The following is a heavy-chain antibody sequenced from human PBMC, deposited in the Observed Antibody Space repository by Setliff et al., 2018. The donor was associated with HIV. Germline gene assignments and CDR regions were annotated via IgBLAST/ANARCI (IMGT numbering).Heavy chain of an antibody. D-gene: IGHD2-8*01. V-gene: IGHV3-74*01. CDR2: INSDGSIT. CDR1: GFSFGNHW. Sequence: GGSLRLSCGASGFSFGNHWMYWVRQAPGKGLVWVSRINSDGSITDYADSVKGRFTISRDNAKNTLYMQMNSLRAEDTAVYYCARPYTVWVYGMDLWGQGTTVTVPS. CDR3: ARPYTVWVYGMDL. J-gene: IGHJ6*02.